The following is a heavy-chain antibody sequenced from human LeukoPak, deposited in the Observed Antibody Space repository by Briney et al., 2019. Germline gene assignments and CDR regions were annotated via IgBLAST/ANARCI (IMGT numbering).Heavy chain of an antibody. CDR1: GGSFSGYY. V-gene: IGHV4-34*01. Sequence: SETLSLTCAVYGGSFSGYYWSWIRQPPGKGLEWIGEINHSGSTNYNPSLKSRVTISVDTSKNQFSLKLSSVTAADTAVYYCARARAVCDFWSGYYIHYFDYWGQGTLVTVSS. CDR3: ARARAVCDFWSGYYIHYFDY. CDR2: INHSGST. J-gene: IGHJ4*02. D-gene: IGHD3-3*01.